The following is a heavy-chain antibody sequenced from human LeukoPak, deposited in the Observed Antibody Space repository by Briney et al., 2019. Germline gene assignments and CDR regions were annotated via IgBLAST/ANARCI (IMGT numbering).Heavy chain of an antibody. CDR1: GYTFTSYD. Sequence: ASVKVSCKTSGYTFTSYDINWVRQATGQGLEWMGWMNPNRGNTAYAQNFQGRATFTRNTSISTAYLELSSLRSEDTAVYFCARGPEFSKYVDYWGQGTLVTVSS. CDR3: ARGPEFSKYVDY. V-gene: IGHV1-8*03. J-gene: IGHJ4*02. D-gene: IGHD4-11*01. CDR2: MNPNRGNT.